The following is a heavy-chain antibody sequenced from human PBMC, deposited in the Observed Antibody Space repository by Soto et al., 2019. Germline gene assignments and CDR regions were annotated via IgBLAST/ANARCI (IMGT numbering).Heavy chain of an antibody. CDR1: GYTFTRYA. D-gene: IGHD6-19*01. Sequence: ASVKVSCKASGYTFTRYAMHWVRQAPGQRLEWMGWINAGNGNTKYSQKFQGRVTITRDTSASTAYMELSSLRSEDTAVYYCARVGGWYVPDYWGQGTLVTVSS. V-gene: IGHV1-3*01. CDR2: INAGNGNT. CDR3: ARVGGWYVPDY. J-gene: IGHJ4*02.